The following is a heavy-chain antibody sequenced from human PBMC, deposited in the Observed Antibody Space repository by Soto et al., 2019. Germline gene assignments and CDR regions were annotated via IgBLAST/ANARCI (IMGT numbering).Heavy chain of an antibody. V-gene: IGHV1-69*12. J-gene: IGHJ5*02. Sequence: QVQLVQSGAEVKKPGSSVKVSCKASGGTFSSYAISWVRQAPGQGLEWMGGIIPIFGTANYAQKFQGRVTNTADESRSTADMELRRLRSEDTAVYYCARDREEWLLWGHHSLYYWFDPWGQGTLVTVSS. D-gene: IGHD3-3*01. CDR2: IIPIFGTA. CDR3: ARDREEWLLWGHHSLYYWFDP. CDR1: GGTFSSYA.